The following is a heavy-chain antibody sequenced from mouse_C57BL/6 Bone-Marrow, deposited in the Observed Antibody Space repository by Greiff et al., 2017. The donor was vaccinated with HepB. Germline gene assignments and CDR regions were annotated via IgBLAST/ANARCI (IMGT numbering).Heavy chain of an antibody. J-gene: IGHJ3*01. CDR3: AREGGIYYGSSPAWFAY. CDR1: GYTFTSYW. CDR2: IDPSDSYT. D-gene: IGHD1-1*01. V-gene: IGHV1-69*01. Sequence: QVQLQQPGAELVMPGASVKLSCKASGYTFTSYWMHWVKQRPGQGLEWIGEIDPSDSYTNYNQKFKGKSTLTVDKSSSTAYMQLSSLTPEDSAVYYCAREGGIYYGSSPAWFAYWGQGTLVTVSA.